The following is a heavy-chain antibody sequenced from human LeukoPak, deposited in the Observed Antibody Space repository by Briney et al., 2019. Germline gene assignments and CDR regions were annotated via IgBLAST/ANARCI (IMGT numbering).Heavy chain of an antibody. CDR1: GFPISSYW. CDR3: ARGPTDFDASDI. J-gene: IGHJ3*02. V-gene: IGHV3-7*01. CDR2: IKHDSSET. Sequence: PGGCLRLSCAASGFPISSYWMSWVRQVPGKGLESVAHIKHDSSETYYVDTVRGRFIISRDNAKNSLYLQMNSLRVEDTAVYHCARGPTDFDASDIWGHGTLVTVSS.